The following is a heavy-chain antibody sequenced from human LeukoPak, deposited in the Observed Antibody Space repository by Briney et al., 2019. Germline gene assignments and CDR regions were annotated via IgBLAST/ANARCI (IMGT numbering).Heavy chain of an antibody. CDR3: AKDRAGSGSYQGMDV. J-gene: IGHJ6*02. CDR1: GFTFSSYE. CDR2: ISSSGSTI. D-gene: IGHD3-10*01. Sequence: GGSLRLSCAASGFTFSSYEMNWVRQAPGKGLEWVSYISSSGSTIYYADSVKGRFTISRDNSKNTLYLQMNSLRAEDTAVYYCAKDRAGSGSYQGMDVWGQGTTVTVSS. V-gene: IGHV3-48*03.